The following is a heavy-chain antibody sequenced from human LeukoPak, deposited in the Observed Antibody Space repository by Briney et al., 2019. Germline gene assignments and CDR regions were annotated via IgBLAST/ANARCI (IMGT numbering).Heavy chain of an antibody. CDR2: INPNSGGT. Sequence: ASVKVSCKASGYTFTGYYMHWVRQAPGQGLEWMGWINPNSGGTNYAQKFQGRVTMTRDTSISTAYMELSRLRSDDTAVYYCARVPGIAVAGTYFDYWGQGTLATVSS. D-gene: IGHD6-19*01. J-gene: IGHJ4*02. CDR3: ARVPGIAVAGTYFDY. CDR1: GYTFTGYY. V-gene: IGHV1-2*02.